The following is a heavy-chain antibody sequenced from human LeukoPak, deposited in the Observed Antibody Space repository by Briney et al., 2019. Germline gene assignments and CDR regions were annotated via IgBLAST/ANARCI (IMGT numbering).Heavy chain of an antibody. CDR3: ARICHPWGSEDAFDI. CDR2: TYYTSKLYS. D-gene: IGHD3-16*01. J-gene: IGHJ3*02. CDR1: GDTLSSNSAT. Sequence: SQTLSLICALSGDTLSSNSATWHWIRQSPSRGLEWLVRTYYTSKLYSDYAVSVKSRITINPYTSKNQFSLQLNSVTPEDTAVYYCARICHPWGSEDAFDIWGQGTMVTVSS. V-gene: IGHV6-1*01.